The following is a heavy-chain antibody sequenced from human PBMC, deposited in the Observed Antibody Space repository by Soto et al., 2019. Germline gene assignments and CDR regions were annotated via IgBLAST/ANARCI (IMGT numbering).Heavy chain of an antibody. D-gene: IGHD1-7*01. CDR1: GYTFTSYG. Sequence: ASVKVSCKASGYTFTSYGISWVRQAPGQGLEWMGWISAYNGNTNYAQKLQDRVTMTTDTSTSTAYMELRSLRSDDTAVYYCARDKHNWNYPTYNWSDPWGQGTLVTVSS. V-gene: IGHV1-18*01. J-gene: IGHJ5*02. CDR3: ARDKHNWNYPTYNWSDP. CDR2: ISAYNGNT.